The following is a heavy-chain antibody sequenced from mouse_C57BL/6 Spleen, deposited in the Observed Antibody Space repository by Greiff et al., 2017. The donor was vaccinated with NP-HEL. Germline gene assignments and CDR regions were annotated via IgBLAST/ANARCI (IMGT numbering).Heavy chain of an antibody. V-gene: IGHV1-15*01. J-gene: IGHJ4*01. CDR2: IDPETGGT. D-gene: IGHD2-4*01. Sequence: QVQLQQPGAELVKPGASVKLSCKASGYTFTDYEMHWVKQTPVHGLEWIGAIDPETGGTAYNQKFKGKAILTADKSSSTAYMELRSLTSEDSAVYYCTRKGNYYDYDGYAMDYWGQGTSVTVSS. CDR3: TRKGNYYDYDGYAMDY. CDR1: GYTFTDYE.